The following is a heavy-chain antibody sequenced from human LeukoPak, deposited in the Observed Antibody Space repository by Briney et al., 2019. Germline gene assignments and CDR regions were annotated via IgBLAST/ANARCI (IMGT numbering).Heavy chain of an antibody. CDR1: GFTFSSYW. Sequence: GGSLRLSCAASGFTFSSYWMHWVRQAPGKGLVWVSRINSDGSSTSYAASVKGRFTISRDNAKNTLYLQMNSLRAEDTAVYYCARDFEGYCSSTSCLRSDAFDIWGQGTMVTVSS. CDR2: INSDGSST. CDR3: ARDFEGYCSSTSCLRSDAFDI. J-gene: IGHJ3*02. V-gene: IGHV3-74*01. D-gene: IGHD2-2*01.